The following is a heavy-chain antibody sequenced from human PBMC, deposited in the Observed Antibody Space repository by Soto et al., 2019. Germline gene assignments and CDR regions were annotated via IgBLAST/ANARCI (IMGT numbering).Heavy chain of an antibody. Sequence: EVQLVESGGGLVKPGGSLRVSCAASGFSFTSYTMNWVRQAPGKGLEWVASISAGGRSIYYADSLKGRSTVSRDNAKSSLYLQMNSLRAEFTAVCYGARSTPGNPFDIWGQRTMVTVSS. J-gene: IGHJ3*02. D-gene: IGHD3-10*01. CDR2: ISAGGRSI. V-gene: IGHV3-21*01. CDR1: GFSFTSYT. CDR3: ARSTPGNPFDI.